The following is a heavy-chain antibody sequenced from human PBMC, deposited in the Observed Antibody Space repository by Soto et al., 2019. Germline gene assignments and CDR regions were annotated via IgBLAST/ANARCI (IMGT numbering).Heavy chain of an antibody. D-gene: IGHD3-22*01. CDR1: GGSISSYY. V-gene: IGHV4-59*01. CDR2: IYYSGST. Sequence: QVQLQESGPGLVKPSETLSLTCTVSGGSISSYYWSWIRQPPGKGLEWIGCIYYSGSTNYNPSLKSRVTISVDTSKNQFSLKLSSVTAADTAVYYCARAGSSGYNLDYWGQGTLVTVSS. J-gene: IGHJ4*02. CDR3: ARAGSSGYNLDY.